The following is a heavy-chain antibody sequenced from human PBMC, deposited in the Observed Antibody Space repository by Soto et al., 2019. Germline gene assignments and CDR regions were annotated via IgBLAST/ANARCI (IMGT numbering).Heavy chain of an antibody. D-gene: IGHD3-10*01. CDR2: INGGTDNI. J-gene: IGHJ4*02. CDR1: GYTFTTYT. Sequence: ASVKVSCKASGYTFTTYTLHWVRQAPGQSPEWMGWINGGTDNIRLSQKFQRRVNLTKDTSATTVYMELTSLTSEDTAIYYCAKKVNPGPGSQYFDYWGQGTLVTVSS. CDR3: AKKVNPGPGSQYFDY. V-gene: IGHV1-3*01.